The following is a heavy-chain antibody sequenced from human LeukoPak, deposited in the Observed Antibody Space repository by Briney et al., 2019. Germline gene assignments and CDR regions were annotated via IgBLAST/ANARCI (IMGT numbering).Heavy chain of an antibody. J-gene: IGHJ5*02. V-gene: IGHV3-30*18. D-gene: IGHD6-13*01. Sequence: GGSLRLSCAASGFTFSSYGMHWVRQAPGKGLEWVAVISYNGSNKYYADSVKGRFTISRDNSKNTLYLQMNSLRAEDTAVYYCAKGGYSSSPTGWFDPWGQGTLVTVSS. CDR2: ISYNGSNK. CDR3: AKGGYSSSPTGWFDP. CDR1: GFTFSSYG.